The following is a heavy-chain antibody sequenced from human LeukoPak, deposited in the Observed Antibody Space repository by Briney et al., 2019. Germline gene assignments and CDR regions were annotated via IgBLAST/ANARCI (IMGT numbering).Heavy chain of an antibody. V-gene: IGHV3-30*04. CDR1: GFAFDTYA. Sequence: GGSLRLSCAASGFAFDTYAMHGVRQAPGKGLEWVAVISYDENEKAYADSVQGRFTVSRDNSKNTLYLQMNSLRAEDTAVYYCARYLARSEDYWGQGPLVTVSS. CDR2: ISYDENEK. J-gene: IGHJ4*02. D-gene: IGHD3-3*02. CDR3: ARYLARSEDY.